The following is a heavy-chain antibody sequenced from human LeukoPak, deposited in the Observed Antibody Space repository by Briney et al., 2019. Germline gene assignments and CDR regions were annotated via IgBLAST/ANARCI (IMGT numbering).Heavy chain of an antibody. CDR1: GFTFSFYS. Sequence: QPGRSLRLSCAASGFTFSFYSMNWVRQAPGKGLEWVSYISSSISNTHYADSVKGRFTLSRDNAKNSLYLQMNSLRDEDTAVYFCARESGWTVDYWGQGTLVTVSS. CDR3: ARESGWTVDY. V-gene: IGHV3-48*02. J-gene: IGHJ4*02. D-gene: IGHD6-19*01. CDR2: ISSSISNT.